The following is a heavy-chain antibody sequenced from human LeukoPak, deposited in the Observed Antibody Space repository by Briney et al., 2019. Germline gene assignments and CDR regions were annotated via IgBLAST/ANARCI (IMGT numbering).Heavy chain of an antibody. V-gene: IGHV4-4*02. CDR1: GGSISISNW. Sequence: SETLSLTCAVSGGSISISNWWSSVRQPPGKGLERIGETYHSGSANYNTSLKSRVTISVNKSKNQFSLKLTSVTAADTDVYYCARHKSSGSYPLDYWGQGILVTVSS. D-gene: IGHD3-22*01. CDR3: ARHKSSGSYPLDY. J-gene: IGHJ4*02. CDR2: TYHSGSA.